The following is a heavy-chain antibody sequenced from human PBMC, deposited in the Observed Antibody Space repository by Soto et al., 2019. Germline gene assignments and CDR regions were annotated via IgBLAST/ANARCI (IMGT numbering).Heavy chain of an antibody. CDR1: GGTFSSYA. CDR3: ARLFRPTVTTTGYFDN. D-gene: IGHD4-17*01. CDR2: IIPIFGTA. V-gene: IGHV1-69*13. Sequence: ASVKVSCKASGGTFSSYAISWVRQAPGQGLEWMGGIIPIFGTANYAQKFQGRVTITADESTSTAYMELSSLRSEDTAVYYCARLFRPTVTTTGYFDNWGQETLLTISS. J-gene: IGHJ4*02.